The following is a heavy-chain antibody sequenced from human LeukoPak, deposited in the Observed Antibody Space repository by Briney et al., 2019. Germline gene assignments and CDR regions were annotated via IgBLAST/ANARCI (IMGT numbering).Heavy chain of an antibody. Sequence: PGGSLRPSCAASGFTFSSYGMHWVRQAPGKGLEWVAVIWYDGSNKDYGDSVKGRFTISRDNAKNSLYLQMNSLRAEDTAVYYCARTYNLDYWGQGTLVTVSS. CDR2: IWYDGSNK. V-gene: IGHV3-33*01. D-gene: IGHD5-24*01. CDR1: GFTFSSYG. CDR3: ARTYNLDY. J-gene: IGHJ4*02.